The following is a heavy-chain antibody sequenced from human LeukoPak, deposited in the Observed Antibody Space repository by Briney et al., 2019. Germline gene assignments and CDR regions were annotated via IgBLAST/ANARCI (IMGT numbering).Heavy chain of an antibody. V-gene: IGHV3-23*01. CDR3: AKGPYDFWSDLSYYYGMDV. J-gene: IGHJ6*02. D-gene: IGHD3-3*01. CDR1: GFTFSSYA. CDR2: ISGSGGST. Sequence: GSLRLSCAASGFTFSSYAMSWVRQAPGKGLEWVSAISGSGGSTYYADSVKGRFTISRDNSKNTLYLQMNSLRAEDTAVYYCAKGPYDFWSDLSYYYGMDVWGQGTTVTVSS.